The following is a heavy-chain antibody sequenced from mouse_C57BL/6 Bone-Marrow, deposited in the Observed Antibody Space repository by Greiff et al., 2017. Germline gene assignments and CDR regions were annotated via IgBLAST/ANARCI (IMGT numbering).Heavy chain of an antibody. D-gene: IGHD1-1*01. CDR2: ISNGGGST. J-gene: IGHJ3*01. CDR3: ARRDGGCAY. Sequence: EVKVVESGGGLVQPGGSLTLSCAASGFTFSDYYMYWVRQTPEKRLEWVAYISNGGGSTYYPDTVKGRFTISRDNAKNTLYLQMSRLKSEDTAMYYCARRDGGCAYWGQGTLVTVSA. V-gene: IGHV5-12*01. CDR1: GFTFSDYY.